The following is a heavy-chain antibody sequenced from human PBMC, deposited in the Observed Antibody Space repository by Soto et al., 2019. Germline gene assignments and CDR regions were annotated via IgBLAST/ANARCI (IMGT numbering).Heavy chain of an antibody. CDR1: GGSFRGYY. J-gene: IGHJ6*03. CDR2: INHSGST. Sequence: SQTLSLTCAVYGGSFRGYYWSWIRQPPENGQEWIGEINHSGSTNYNPSLKSRVTISVDTSKNQFSLKLSSVTAADTAVYYCARARGISNYVSYYHYYMDVWGKGTTVTVSS. CDR3: ARARGISNYVSYYHYYMDV. V-gene: IGHV4-34*01. D-gene: IGHD4-4*01.